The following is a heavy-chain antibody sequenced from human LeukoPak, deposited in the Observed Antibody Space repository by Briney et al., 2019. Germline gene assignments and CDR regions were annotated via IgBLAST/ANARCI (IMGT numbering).Heavy chain of an antibody. CDR1: GFTFSSYA. J-gene: IGHJ4*02. CDR2: ISYDGSNK. D-gene: IGHD2-2*01. CDR3: ARFFHCSSTRCYVGFDY. V-gene: IGHV3-30-3*01. Sequence: GRSLRLSCAASGFTFSSYAMHWVRQAPGKGLEWVAVISYDGSNKYYADSVKGRFTISRDNSKNTLYLQMNSLRAEDTAVYYCARFFHCSSTRCYVGFDYWGQGTLVTVFS.